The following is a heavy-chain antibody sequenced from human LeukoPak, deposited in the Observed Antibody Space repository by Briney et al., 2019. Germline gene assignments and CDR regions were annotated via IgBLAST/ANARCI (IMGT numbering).Heavy chain of an antibody. Sequence: GGSLRLSCAASGFTFSGYGMYWVRQAPGKGLEWVAFIRYDGSDKYHADSVKGRFTISRDNSKSTLDLQMNSLRAEDTAVYYCARDTGVNRYFQHWGQGTLVTVSS. V-gene: IGHV3-30*02. CDR1: GFTFSGYG. J-gene: IGHJ1*01. CDR3: ARDTGVNRYFQH. D-gene: IGHD3-16*02. CDR2: IRYDGSDK.